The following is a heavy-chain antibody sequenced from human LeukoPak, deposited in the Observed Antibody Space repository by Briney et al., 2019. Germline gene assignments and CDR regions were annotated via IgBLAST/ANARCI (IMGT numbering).Heavy chain of an antibody. V-gene: IGHV3-21*01. CDR2: ISSSSSYI. CDR3: AREGSGSGSYYGY. J-gene: IGHJ4*02. Sequence: GGSLRLSCAASGFTFSSYSMNWVRQAPGKGLEWVSSISSSSSYIYYADSVKGRFTISRDNAKNSPYLQMNSLRAEDTAVYYCAREGSGSGSYYGYWGQGTLVTVSS. CDR1: GFTFSSYS. D-gene: IGHD3-10*01.